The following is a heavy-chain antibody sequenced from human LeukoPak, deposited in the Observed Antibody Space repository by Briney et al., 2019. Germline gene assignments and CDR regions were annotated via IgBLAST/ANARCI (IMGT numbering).Heavy chain of an antibody. Sequence: PSETLSLTCTVSGGSISSGSYYWSWIRQPAGKGLEWIGRIYTSGSTNYNPSLKSRVTISVDTSKNQFSLKLSSVTAADTAVYYCAPLGSGWYDFDYWGQGTLVTVSS. V-gene: IGHV4-61*02. CDR2: IYTSGST. CDR3: APLGSGWYDFDY. D-gene: IGHD6-19*01. J-gene: IGHJ4*02. CDR1: GGSISSGSYY.